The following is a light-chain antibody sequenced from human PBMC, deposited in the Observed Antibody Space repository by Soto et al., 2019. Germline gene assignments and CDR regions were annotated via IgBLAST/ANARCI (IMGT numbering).Light chain of an antibody. Sequence: QSVLTQPPSASGTPGQRVTISCSGSSSNIGSNTVNWYQQLPGTAPKLLIYSNNQRPSGVPDRFSGSKSGTSASLAISGLQSEDAADYYCAAWDDSLNGNWVLGGETKLNVL. J-gene: IGLJ3*02. CDR2: SNN. CDR3: AAWDDSLNGNWV. V-gene: IGLV1-44*01. CDR1: SSNIGSNT.